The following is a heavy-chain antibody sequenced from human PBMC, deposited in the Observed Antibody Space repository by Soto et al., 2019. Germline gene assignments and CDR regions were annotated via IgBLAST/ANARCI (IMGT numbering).Heavy chain of an antibody. CDR2: IYTSGST. Sequence: PSETLSLTCTVSGGSISSYYWSWIRQPAGKGLEWIGRIYTSGSTNYNPSLKSRVTMSVDTSKNQFSLKLSSVTAADTAVYYCARDYYDFWSGYSQDYWGQGTLVTVSS. CDR3: ARDYYDFWSGYSQDY. D-gene: IGHD3-3*01. CDR1: GGSISSYY. J-gene: IGHJ4*02. V-gene: IGHV4-4*07.